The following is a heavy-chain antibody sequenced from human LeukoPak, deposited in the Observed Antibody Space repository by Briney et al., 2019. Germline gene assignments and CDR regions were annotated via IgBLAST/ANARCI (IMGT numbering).Heavy chain of an antibody. CDR1: GYTFTGYY. J-gene: IGHJ4*02. D-gene: IGHD4-17*01. V-gene: IGHV1-2*02. CDR3: VRESTVTTEFDY. CDR2: ININSGGT. Sequence: ASVKVSCKASGYTFTGYYMHWVRRAPGQGLEGMGWININSGGTNYVENFQGRVTMTRDTSINTAYMELSRLRSDDTAVYYCVRESTVTTEFDYWGQGTLVTVSS.